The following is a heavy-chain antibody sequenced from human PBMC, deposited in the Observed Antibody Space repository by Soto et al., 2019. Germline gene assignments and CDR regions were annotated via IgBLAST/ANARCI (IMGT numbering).Heavy chain of an antibody. CDR3: ARASIDPGAQPWDDYIWGSYRPIYFDY. CDR2: ISSTSSYI. CDR1: GFPFSSYS. Sequence: PGGSLRLSCSASGFPFSSYSMNWVRTAPGKGLEWVSSISSTSSYIYYADSVKGRFTISRDNAKNSLYLQMNSLRAEDTAVYYCARASIDPGAQPWDDYIWGSYRPIYFDYWGQGTLVTVSS. V-gene: IGHV3-21*01. D-gene: IGHD3-16*02. J-gene: IGHJ4*02.